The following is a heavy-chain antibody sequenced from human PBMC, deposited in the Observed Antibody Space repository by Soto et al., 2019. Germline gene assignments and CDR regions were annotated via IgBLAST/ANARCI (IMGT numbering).Heavy chain of an antibody. D-gene: IGHD5-18*01. CDR1: GYTFTGYY. CDR3: ARGLDTAMAFYYFDY. Sequence: GASVKVSCKASGYTFTGYYMHWVRQAPGQGPEWMGWINPNSGGTNYAQKFQGRVTMTRDTSISTAYMELSRLRSDDTAVYYCARGLDTAMAFYYFDYWGQGTLVTVSS. J-gene: IGHJ4*02. CDR2: INPNSGGT. V-gene: IGHV1-2*02.